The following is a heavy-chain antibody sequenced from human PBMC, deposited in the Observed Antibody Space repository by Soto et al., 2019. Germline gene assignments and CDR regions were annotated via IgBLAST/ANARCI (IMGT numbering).Heavy chain of an antibody. CDR2: IYCSGST. J-gene: IGHJ5*02. V-gene: IGHV4-39*07. CDR1: GGSISSSSYY. CDR3: ARVPDR. D-gene: IGHD2-2*01. Sequence: SETLSLTCTVSGGSISSSSYYWGWIRQPPGKGLEWIGSIYCSGSTYYNPSLKSRVTISVDRSKNQFSLKLSSVTAADTAVYYCARVPDRWGQGTLVTVSS.